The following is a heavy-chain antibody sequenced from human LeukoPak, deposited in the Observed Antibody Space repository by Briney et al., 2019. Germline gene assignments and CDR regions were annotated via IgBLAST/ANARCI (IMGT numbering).Heavy chain of an antibody. CDR2: ISYDESNK. CDR1: GFFFSSCT. CDR3: ARDCLMWELIWGWCCLP. Sequence: GGSLTLSCASPGFFFSSCTMHWIRQAPGKGLEWVAVISYDESNKYYADSVKGRFTISRDNSKNTLYLQMNSLRAEDTAVYYCARDCLMWELIWGWCCLPWGPRTLVTVSS. V-gene: IGHV3-30-3*01. J-gene: IGHJ5*02. D-gene: IGHD1-26*01.